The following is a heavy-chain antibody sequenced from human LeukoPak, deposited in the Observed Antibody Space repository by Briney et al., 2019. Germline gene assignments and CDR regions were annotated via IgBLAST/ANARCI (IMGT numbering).Heavy chain of an antibody. J-gene: IGHJ4*02. CDR3: AKDPHYYYGSGSSFDY. D-gene: IGHD3-10*01. Sequence: ETLSLTCTVSGGSVTSGRYYWSWVRQAPGKGLEWVSAISGSGGSTYYADSVKGRFTISRDNSKNTLYLQMNSLRAEDTAVYYCAKDPHYYYGSGSSFDYWGQGTLVTVSS. V-gene: IGHV3-23*01. CDR1: GGSVTSGRYY. CDR2: ISGSGGST.